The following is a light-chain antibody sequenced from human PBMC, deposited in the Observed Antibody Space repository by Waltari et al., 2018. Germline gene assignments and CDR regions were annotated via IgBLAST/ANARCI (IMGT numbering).Light chain of an antibody. J-gene: IGKJ3*01. CDR2: AVS. CDR1: QSISSY. CDR3: QQSYSTRFT. Sequence: DIQMTHSPSSLSASVADRVTITCRSSQSISSYLNWYQQKPGKAPKLLIYAVSSVQSGVPGRFSGSGSGTDLTVTISSLQPEDFATYYCQQSYSTRFTFGPGTKVDIK. V-gene: IGKV1-39*01.